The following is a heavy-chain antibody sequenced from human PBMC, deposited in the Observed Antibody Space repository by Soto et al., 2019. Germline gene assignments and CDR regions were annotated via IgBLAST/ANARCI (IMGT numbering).Heavy chain of an antibody. Sequence: QVQLQESGPGLVKPSETLSLTCTVSGGSISSYYWSWIRQPPGKGLEWIGYIYYSGSTNYNPSLKSRVTISVDTSKNQFSLKLSSVTAADTDVYYCARRSSGWYANWFDPWGQGTLVTVSS. D-gene: IGHD6-19*01. V-gene: IGHV4-59*08. CDR3: ARRSSGWYANWFDP. J-gene: IGHJ5*02. CDR1: GGSISSYY. CDR2: IYYSGST.